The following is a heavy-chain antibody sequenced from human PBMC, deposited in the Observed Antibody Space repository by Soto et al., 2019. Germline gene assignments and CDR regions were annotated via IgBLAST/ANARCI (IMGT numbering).Heavy chain of an antibody. V-gene: IGHV1-46*01. CDR2: IDPSSGIT. Sequence: QVQLVQSGAEVKKPGASVRVSCKASGYTFTTYHVHWVRQAPGQGPEWMGIIDPSSGITDYTQKFQGRVTMTRDTSTSVVYMELRSLRSQDTATYYYARKFTGTNFFDYWGQGTLLTVSP. CDR3: ARKFTGTNFFDY. J-gene: IGHJ4*02. D-gene: IGHD1-1*01. CDR1: GYTFTTYH.